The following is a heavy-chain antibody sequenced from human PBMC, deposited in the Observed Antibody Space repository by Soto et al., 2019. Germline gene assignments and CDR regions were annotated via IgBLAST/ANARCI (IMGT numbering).Heavy chain of an antibody. J-gene: IGHJ5*02. CDR2: IFPSDSDT. CDR3: ARKDKSGYFNWFDP. CDR1: GYKFTCSW. V-gene: IGHV5-51*01. D-gene: IGHD3-22*01. Sequence: PGESLKISCRTSGYKFTCSWIAWVRQMPGKGLEWMGIIFPSDSDTRYSTSFQGQVTISADRSTSTVFLQWASLKASDTAVYFCARKDKSGYFNWFDPWGQGTLVTVSS.